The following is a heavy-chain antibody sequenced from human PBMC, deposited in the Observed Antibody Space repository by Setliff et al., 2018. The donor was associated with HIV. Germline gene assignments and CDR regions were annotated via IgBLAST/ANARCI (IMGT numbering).Heavy chain of an antibody. CDR1: GVSMNSHY. Sequence: SETLSLTCNVSGVSMNSHYWSWIRQAPGQPPNKGLEWIGNIYYSGTTNYNPSLESRVTISIDTSKSQFSLKLTSVTTADTAMYYCAGRGGYNDWYFDYWGQGALVTVS. D-gene: IGHD5-12*01. J-gene: IGHJ4*02. V-gene: IGHV4-59*11. CDR3: AGRGGYNDWYFDY. CDR2: IYYSGTT.